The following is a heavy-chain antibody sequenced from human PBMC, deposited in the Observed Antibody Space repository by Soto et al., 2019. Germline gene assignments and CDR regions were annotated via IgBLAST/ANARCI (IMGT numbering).Heavy chain of an antibody. CDR3: ARMTTRDYGMDV. J-gene: IGHJ6*02. V-gene: IGHV4-59*11. D-gene: IGHD4-17*01. CDR1: GGSLSPHY. CDR2: IYLYTGTT. Sequence: QVQLQESGPGLVKPSETLSLTCSVSGGSLSPHYWSWIRQPPGEGLELIGYIYLYTGTTTYNPSLKSRVTISVDTAKNQFSLSLSSVTAADTAVYYCARMTTRDYGMDVWGQGTTVIVSS.